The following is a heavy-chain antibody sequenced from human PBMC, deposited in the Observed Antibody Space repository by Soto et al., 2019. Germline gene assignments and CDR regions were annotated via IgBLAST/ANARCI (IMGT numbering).Heavy chain of an antibody. J-gene: IGHJ3*02. CDR3: ARTYDCSVLNSGPYGFAI. V-gene: IGHV4-59*01. D-gene: IGHD3-22*01. Sequence: SETLSLTCSVSGGSISSYYWSWIRQPPGKGLEWIAYIYYSGSTSYNPSLKSRVSISLDTSKNQFSLKLSSVTAADTAVYYCARTYDCSVLNSGPYGFAIWGQRTIV. CDR2: IYYSGST. CDR1: GGSISSYY.